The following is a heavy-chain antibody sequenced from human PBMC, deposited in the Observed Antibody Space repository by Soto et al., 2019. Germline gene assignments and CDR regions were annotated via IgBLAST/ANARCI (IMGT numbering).Heavy chain of an antibody. CDR1: GDTFRSYA. CDR3: ARGVSTGITDDLDY. D-gene: IGHD1-7*01. V-gene: IGHV1-69*01. Sequence: QVQLVQSGAEVKKPGSSVKVSCKASGDTFRSYAISWVRQAPGQGLEWMGGIIPIFATANYAQKFQDRVTITADESTNTAHMDLSSLRSEDTDVYYCARGVSTGITDDLDYWGQGTLVTVSS. J-gene: IGHJ4*02. CDR2: IIPIFATA.